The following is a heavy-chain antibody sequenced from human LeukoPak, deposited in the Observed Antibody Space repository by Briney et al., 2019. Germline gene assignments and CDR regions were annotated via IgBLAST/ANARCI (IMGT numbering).Heavy chain of an antibody. CDR2: ISAYNGNT. J-gene: IGHJ5*02. V-gene: IGHV1-18*01. Sequence: SVKVSCKASGYTFTSYGISWVRQAPGQGLEWMGWISAYNGNTNYAQKLQGRVTMTTDTSTSTAYMELRSLRSDDTAVYYCARGCSSTSCYHFRWFDPWGQGTLVTVSS. CDR1: GYTFTSYG. CDR3: ARGCSSTSCYHFRWFDP. D-gene: IGHD2-2*01.